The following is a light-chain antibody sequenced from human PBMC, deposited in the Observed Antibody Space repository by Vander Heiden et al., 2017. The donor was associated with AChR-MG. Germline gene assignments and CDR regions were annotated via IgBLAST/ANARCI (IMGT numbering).Light chain of an antibody. CDR2: DNS. CDR1: NSDIGKNF. Sequence: QSLLTQPPSVSAAPGQTVTISCSGSNSDIGKNFVSWYQHVPGTAPKLLIFDNSKRPSGIPDRFSGSKSGTSATLDITDLQTGDEADYHCATWDTSVSGAVFGGGTKLTVL. CDR3: ATWDTSVSGAV. J-gene: IGLJ2*01. V-gene: IGLV1-51*01.